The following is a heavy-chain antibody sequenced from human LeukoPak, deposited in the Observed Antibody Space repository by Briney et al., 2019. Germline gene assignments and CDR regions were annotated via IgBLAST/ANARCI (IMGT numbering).Heavy chain of an antibody. Sequence: GRSLRLSCAASGFTFSSYGMHWVRQAPGKGLEWVAVISYDGSNKYYADSVKGRFTISRDNSKNTLFLQMNSLRAEDTAVYYCAKDSAKKYDDYWGQGALVTVSS. CDR3: AKDSAKKYDDY. D-gene: IGHD2/OR15-2a*01. CDR2: ISYDGSNK. V-gene: IGHV3-30*18. J-gene: IGHJ4*02. CDR1: GFTFSSYG.